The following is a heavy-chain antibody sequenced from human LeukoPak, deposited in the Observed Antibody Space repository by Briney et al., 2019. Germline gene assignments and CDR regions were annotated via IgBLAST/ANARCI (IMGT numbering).Heavy chain of an antibody. CDR2: IYSSGRT. CDR1: GVSIISTNSY. Sequence: NPSETLSLTCTVSGVSIISTNSYWGWIRQSPRTGLEWIGNIYSSGRTYYNPSLKSRVTISIDMSENQFSLKLTSVTAADTAVYYCARKREGPATGIDYWGPGTLVTVSS. CDR3: ARKREGPATGIDY. J-gene: IGHJ4*02. V-gene: IGHV4-39*07. D-gene: IGHD2-15*01.